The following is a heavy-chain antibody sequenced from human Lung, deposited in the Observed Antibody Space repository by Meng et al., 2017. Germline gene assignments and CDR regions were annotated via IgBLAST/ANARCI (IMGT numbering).Heavy chain of an antibody. V-gene: IGHV1-18*01. CDR2: ISGFNGYT. CDR1: GYTLSTYG. D-gene: IGHD6-13*01. Sequence: VPLMQSGADVEKPGASAKVSCKASGYTLSTYGIMWVRQASVQGLEYVGWISGFNGYTNYAQKFQGRVSMTTDTSTSTVYMEVRSLRSDDTAVYYCAAPGPSAEAGFDYWGQGTLVTVSS. CDR3: AAPGPSAEAGFDY. J-gene: IGHJ4*02.